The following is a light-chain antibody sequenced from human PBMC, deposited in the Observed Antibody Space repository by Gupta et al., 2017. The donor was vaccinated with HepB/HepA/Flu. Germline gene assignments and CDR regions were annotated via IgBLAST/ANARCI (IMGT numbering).Light chain of an antibody. CDR2: GAS. CDR1: QSFTSGY. V-gene: IGKV3-20*01. CDR3: QHYDYSIPLS. Sequence: EIVLTQSPGTLSLSPGARATLSCRASQSFTSGYLAWYQQKPGQAPRLLIYGASSRATDIPDRFSGSGSGTDFTLTISRLEPEDFAVYYCQHYDYSIPLSFGGGTKVEMK. J-gene: IGKJ4*01.